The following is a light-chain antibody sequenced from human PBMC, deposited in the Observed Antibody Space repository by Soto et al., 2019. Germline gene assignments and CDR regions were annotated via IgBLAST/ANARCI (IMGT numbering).Light chain of an antibody. V-gene: IGKV3-20*01. J-gene: IGKJ1*01. CDR3: QQYGRSQT. Sequence: EIVLTQSPGTLSLSPGERATLSCRASQSVSSSYLAWYQQKPGQAPRILIYAASSRATGIPDRFSGSGSGTDFTLTIRRLEPEDFALYYCQQYGRSQTFGQGTKVDIK. CDR1: QSVSSSY. CDR2: AAS.